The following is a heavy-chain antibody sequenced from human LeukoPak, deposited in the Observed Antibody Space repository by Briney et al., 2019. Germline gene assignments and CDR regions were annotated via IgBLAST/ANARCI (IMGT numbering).Heavy chain of an antibody. J-gene: IGHJ4*02. Sequence: GGSLRLSCAASGFTFSSYAMHWVRQAPGKGLEWVAVISYGGSNKYYADSVKGRFTISRDNSKNTLYLQMNSLRAEDTAVYYCARDHTGAYCTNGVCYSFDYWGQGTLVTVSS. CDR1: GFTFSSYA. CDR2: ISYGGSNK. V-gene: IGHV3-30-3*01. CDR3: ARDHTGAYCTNGVCYSFDY. D-gene: IGHD2-8*01.